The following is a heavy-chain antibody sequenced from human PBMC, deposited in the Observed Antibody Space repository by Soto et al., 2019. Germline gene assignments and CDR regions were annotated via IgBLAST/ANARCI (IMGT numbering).Heavy chain of an antibody. CDR3: ARMYSSSWSSGYMDV. CDR2: IDWDDDK. CDR1: GFSLSTSGMS. Sequence: SGPTLVNPTQTLTLTCTFSGFSLSTSGMSVSWIRQPPGKALEWLARIDWDDDKYDSTSLKTRLTISKDTSKNQVVLTMTNMDPVDTATYYCARMYSSSWSSGYMDVWGKGNPGHRLL. J-gene: IGHJ6*03. V-gene: IGHV2-70*11. D-gene: IGHD6-13*01.